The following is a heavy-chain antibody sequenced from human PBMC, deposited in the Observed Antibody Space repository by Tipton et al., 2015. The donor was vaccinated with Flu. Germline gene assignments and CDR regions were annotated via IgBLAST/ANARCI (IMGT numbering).Heavy chain of an antibody. J-gene: IGHJ6*02. CDR1: GGSISSYY. D-gene: IGHD6-19*01. Sequence: TLSLTCTVSGGSISSYYWSWIRQPPGKGLEWIGYIYYSGSTNYNPSLKSRVTISVDTPKNQFSLKLSSVTAADTAVYYCARREGSSGWFGMDVWGQGTTVTVSS. CDR3: ARREGSSGWFGMDV. V-gene: IGHV4-59*08. CDR2: IYYSGST.